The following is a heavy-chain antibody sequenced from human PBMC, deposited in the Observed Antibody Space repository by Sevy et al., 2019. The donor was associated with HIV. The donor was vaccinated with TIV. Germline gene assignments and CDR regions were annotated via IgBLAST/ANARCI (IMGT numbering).Heavy chain of an antibody. Sequence: GGSLRLSCVASGFTFSSNWMTWVRQAPGKGLEWVANVKQDMSEKYYADSVKGRFTISRDNAKNSLYLQMNSLRAEDTAVYYCARAQQVTMLVVIGGLYFDLWGQGTLFTVSS. CDR3: ARAQQVTMLVVIGGLYFDL. CDR1: GFTFSSNW. V-gene: IGHV3-7*01. D-gene: IGHD2-21*01. J-gene: IGHJ4*02. CDR2: VKQDMSEK.